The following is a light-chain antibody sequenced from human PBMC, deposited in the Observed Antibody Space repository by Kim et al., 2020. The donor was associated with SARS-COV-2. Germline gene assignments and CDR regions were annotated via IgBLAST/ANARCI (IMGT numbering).Light chain of an antibody. Sequence: QAVVTQEPSLTVSPGGTVTLTRTSTTGAVTSAYYPNWFQQKPGQAPRGLIYSTSNKHSWTPARFSGSLLGGKAALTLSGVQPEDEAEYYCLPYYGGAQVCVFGGGTQLTVL. CDR1: TGAVTSAYY. CDR2: STS. V-gene: IGLV7-43*01. CDR3: LPYYGGAQVCV. J-gene: IGLJ3*02.